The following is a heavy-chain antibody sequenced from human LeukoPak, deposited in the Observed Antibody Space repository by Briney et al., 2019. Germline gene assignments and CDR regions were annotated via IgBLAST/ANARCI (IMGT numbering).Heavy chain of an antibody. Sequence: SETLSLTCTVSGGSISSTSYYWGWIRQPPGKGLEWIGSIYSSGSTYYSPSLKSRVTISEDTSKAHFSLKLSSATAADTAVYYCGRAPDYWGQGTLVTVSS. CDR1: GGSISSTSYY. J-gene: IGHJ4*02. V-gene: IGHV4-39*02. CDR3: GRAPDY. CDR2: IYSSGST.